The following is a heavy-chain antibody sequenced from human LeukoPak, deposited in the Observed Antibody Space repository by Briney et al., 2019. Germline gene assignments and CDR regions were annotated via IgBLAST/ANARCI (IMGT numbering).Heavy chain of an antibody. D-gene: IGHD3-22*01. CDR1: GYTFTGYY. J-gene: IGHJ4*02. V-gene: IGHV1-2*02. Sequence: ASVKVSCTASGYTFTGYYMHWVRQAPGQGLEWMGWINPNSGGTNYAQKFQGRVTMTRDTSISTAYMELSRLTSDDTAVYYCAKEVHYYDSSDYFPLGYWGQGTLITVSS. CDR2: INPNSGGT. CDR3: AKEVHYYDSSDYFPLGY.